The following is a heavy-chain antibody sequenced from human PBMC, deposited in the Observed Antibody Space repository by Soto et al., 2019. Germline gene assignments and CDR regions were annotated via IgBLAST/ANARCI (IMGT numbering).Heavy chain of an antibody. J-gene: IGHJ4*02. V-gene: IGHV3-33*01. CDR1: GFTFSSYG. CDR3: ARATYGDYASPDN. Sequence: GGSLRLSCAASGFTFSSYGMHWVRQAPGKGLEWVAVIWYDGSNKYYADSVKGRFTISRDNSKNTLYLQMNSLRAEDTAVYYCARATYGDYASPDNWCQETLVKVSS. CDR2: IWYDGSNK. D-gene: IGHD4-17*01.